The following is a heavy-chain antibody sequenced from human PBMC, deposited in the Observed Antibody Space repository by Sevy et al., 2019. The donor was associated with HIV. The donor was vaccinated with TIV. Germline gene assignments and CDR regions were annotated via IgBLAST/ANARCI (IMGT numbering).Heavy chain of an antibody. CDR1: GYTFTSYG. CDR3: ARDIRPGYSSSWAPIDY. J-gene: IGHJ4*02. Sequence: ASVTVSCKASGYTFTSYGISWVRQAPGQGLEWMGWISAYNGNTNYAQKLQGRVTMTTDTSTSTAYMELRSLRSDDTAVYYCARDIRPGYSSSWAPIDYWGQGTLVTVSS. CDR2: ISAYNGNT. V-gene: IGHV1-18*01. D-gene: IGHD6-13*01.